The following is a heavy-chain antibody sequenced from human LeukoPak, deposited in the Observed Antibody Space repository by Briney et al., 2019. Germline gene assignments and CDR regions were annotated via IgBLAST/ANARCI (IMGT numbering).Heavy chain of an antibody. CDR3: ARRHTYGDLYFDY. Sequence: AAVKVSRKASGYTFTGYYMHWVRQAPGQGLEWMGWINPNSGGTNYAQKFQGRVTMTRDTSISTAHMELSWLRSDNTAVYYCARRHTYGDLYFDYWGQGTLVTVSS. CDR2: INPNSGGT. CDR1: GYTFTGYY. V-gene: IGHV1-2*02. J-gene: IGHJ4*02. D-gene: IGHD4-17*01.